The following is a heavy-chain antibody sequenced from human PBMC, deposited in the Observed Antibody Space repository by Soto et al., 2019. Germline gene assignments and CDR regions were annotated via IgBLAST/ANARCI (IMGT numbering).Heavy chain of an antibody. Sequence: PGGSLRLSCAASGFTFSSDWMHWVRQAPGKGLVWVSRINTDGSNKNFADSVKGRFAISRDTSKNMMYLQMNSLRPEDTAVYYCAKWFGELFDGFDVWGQGTVVTVSS. D-gene: IGHD3-10*01. V-gene: IGHV3-74*01. CDR1: GFTFSSDW. CDR3: AKWFGELFDGFDV. CDR2: INTDGSNK. J-gene: IGHJ3*01.